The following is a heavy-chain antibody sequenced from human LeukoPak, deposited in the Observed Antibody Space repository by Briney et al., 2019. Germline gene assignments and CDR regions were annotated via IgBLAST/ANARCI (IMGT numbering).Heavy chain of an antibody. V-gene: IGHV3-49*04. CDR1: GFAFGDYA. CDR2: IRSKAYGGTT. CDR3: TRDQLIRYCSGGSCYRDPYYYYYYMDV. Sequence: GGSLRLSCTASGFAFGDYAMSWVRQAPGKGLEWVGFIRSKAYGGTTEYAASVKGRFTISRDDSKSIAYLQMNSLKTEDTAVYYCTRDQLIRYCSGGSCYRDPYYYYYYMDVWGKGTTVTVSS. D-gene: IGHD2-15*01. J-gene: IGHJ6*03.